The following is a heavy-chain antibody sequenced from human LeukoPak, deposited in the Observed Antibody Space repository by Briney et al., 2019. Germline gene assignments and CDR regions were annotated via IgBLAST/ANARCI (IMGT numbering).Heavy chain of an antibody. D-gene: IGHD1-26*01. CDR1: PFTFASYS. J-gene: IGHJ4*02. V-gene: IGHV3-21*01. Sequence: GGSLRLSCTGSPFTFASYSLNWVRQAPGKGLEWVSSITTSSRYIYYADSVKGRFTISRDNAKNSLYLQMNSLRLEDTAVYYCARDYSPPHWSENSGYFDSWGQGTLVIVSS. CDR2: ITTSSRYI. CDR3: ARDYSPPHWSENSGYFDS.